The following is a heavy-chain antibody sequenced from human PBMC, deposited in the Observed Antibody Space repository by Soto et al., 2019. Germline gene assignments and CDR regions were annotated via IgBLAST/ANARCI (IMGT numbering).Heavy chain of an antibody. V-gene: IGHV1-8*01. CDR1: GYTFTSYD. J-gene: IGHJ4*02. Sequence: ASVKVSCKASGYTFTSYDINWVRQATGQGLEWMGWMNPNNGNTGYAQKFQGRVTMTRNTSISTAYMELSSLRSEDTAVYYCARGRGYSSSSLRDYWGQGTLVTVSS. D-gene: IGHD6-6*01. CDR3: ARGRGYSSSSLRDY. CDR2: MNPNNGNT.